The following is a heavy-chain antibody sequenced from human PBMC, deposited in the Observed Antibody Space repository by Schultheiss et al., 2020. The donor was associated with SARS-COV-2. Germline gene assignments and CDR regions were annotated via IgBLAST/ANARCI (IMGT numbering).Heavy chain of an antibody. J-gene: IGHJ4*02. CDR1: GGSLSGYD. CDR2: INHSGST. D-gene: IGHD4-17*01. CDR3: ARTVYGDYFDY. Sequence: ESLKISCGVYGGSLSGYDWSWIRQPPGKGLEWIGEINHSGSTNYNPSLKSRVTISVDTSKNQFSLKVSSVTAADTAVYYCARTVYGDYFDYWGQGTLVTVSS. V-gene: IGHV4-34*01.